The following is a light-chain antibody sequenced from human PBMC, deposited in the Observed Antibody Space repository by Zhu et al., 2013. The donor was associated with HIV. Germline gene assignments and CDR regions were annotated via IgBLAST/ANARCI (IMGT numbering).Light chain of an antibody. V-gene: IGLV1-51*01. J-gene: IGLJ3*02. Sequence: QSVLTQPPSVSAAPGQKVTISCSGSTSNIGNNFVSWYQQLPGAAPRLLIYDNNERPSGIPDRFSGSKSGTSATLGIAGLQTGDEADYKCGTWDSSLRIWVFGGGTKGDRP. CDR3: GTWDSSLRIWV. CDR2: DNN. CDR1: TSNIGNNF.